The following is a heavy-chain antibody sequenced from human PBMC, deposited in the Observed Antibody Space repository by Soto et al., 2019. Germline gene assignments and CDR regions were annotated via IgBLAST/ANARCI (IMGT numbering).Heavy chain of an antibody. J-gene: IGHJ6*02. CDR3: AHRISTPYYYYGMDV. Sequence: QITLKESGPTLVKPTQTLTLTCTFSGFSLSTSGVGVGWIRQPPGKALEWLALIYWDDNKRYSPSLKSRLSITKDTSKSQVVLTMTNMDPVDTATYYCAHRISTPYYYYGMDVWGQGTTVTVSS. CDR1: GFSLSTSGVG. CDR2: IYWDDNK. V-gene: IGHV2-5*02.